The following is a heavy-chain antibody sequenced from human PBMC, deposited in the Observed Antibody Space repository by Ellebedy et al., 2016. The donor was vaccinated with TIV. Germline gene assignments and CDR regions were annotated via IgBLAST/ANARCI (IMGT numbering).Heavy chain of an antibody. V-gene: IGHV4-39*01. CDR1: GGSISSSSYY. CDR3: ARLAYSSSSRDYYYGMDV. CDR2: IYYSGRT. D-gene: IGHD6-6*01. J-gene: IGHJ6*02. Sequence: SETLSLTXTVSGGSISSSSYYWGWIRQPPGKGLEWIGSIYYSGRTYYNPSLESRVIISVDTSKNQFSLRLSSVTAADTAVYYCARLAYSSSSRDYYYGMDVWGQGTTVTVSS.